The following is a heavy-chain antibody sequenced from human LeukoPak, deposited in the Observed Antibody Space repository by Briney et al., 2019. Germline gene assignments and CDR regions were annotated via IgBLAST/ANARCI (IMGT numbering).Heavy chain of an antibody. V-gene: IGHV3-23*01. Sequence: GGSLRLSCAASGFTFSSYAMSWVRQAPGKGLEWVSAISGSGGSSYYADSVKGRFTISRDNSKNTLYLQMNGLRAEDTAVYYCAKSAPYSSTWYTFDCWGQGTLVTVSS. J-gene: IGHJ4*02. D-gene: IGHD6-13*01. CDR3: AKSAPYSSTWYTFDC. CDR2: ISGSGGSS. CDR1: GFTFSSYA.